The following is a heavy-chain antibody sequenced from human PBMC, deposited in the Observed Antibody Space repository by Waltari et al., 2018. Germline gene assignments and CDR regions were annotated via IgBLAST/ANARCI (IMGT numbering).Heavy chain of an antibody. CDR3: ARHWNHDILADSFDL. CDR2: TSPTGGT. CDR1: RGSISGYY. J-gene: IGHJ4*02. V-gene: IGHV4-4*07. D-gene: IGHD3-9*01. Sequence: QVQLQESGPGLVKRSETLSLTRTVSRGSISGYYWSWIRQPAGKVRQWSVFTSPTGGTDYKPSLKSLVTMSSDTSKNQVFLHLNSVTAADTAVFYCARHWNHDILADSFDLWGQGTRVTISS.